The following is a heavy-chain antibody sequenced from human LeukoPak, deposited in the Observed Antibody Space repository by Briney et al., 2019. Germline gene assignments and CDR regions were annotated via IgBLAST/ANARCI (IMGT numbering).Heavy chain of an antibody. J-gene: IGHJ3*02. V-gene: IGHV3-21*01. CDR2: ISSSSSYI. Sequence: GGSLGLSCAASGFTFSSYSMNWVRQAPGKGLEWVSSISSSSSYIYYADSVKGRFTISRDNAKNSLYLQMNSLRAEDTAVYYCARGGYSSGWYVAFDIWGQGTMVTVSS. CDR3: ARGGYSSGWYVAFDI. CDR1: GFTFSSYS. D-gene: IGHD6-19*01.